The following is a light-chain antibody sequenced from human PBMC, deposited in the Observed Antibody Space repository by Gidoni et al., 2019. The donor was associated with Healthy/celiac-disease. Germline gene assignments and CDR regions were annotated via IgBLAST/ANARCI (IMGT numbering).Light chain of an antibody. CDR1: KSISSY. CDR2: AAS. J-gene: IGKJ2*01. V-gene: IGKV1-39*01. CDR3: QQSYSTPMYT. Sequence: DIQRTKSPSSLSASVGDRVTITCRASKSISSYLNWYQQKPGKDPMLLIYAASSLQSGVPSRFSGSGSGTDFTLTISSLQPADFATFYFQQSYSTPMYTFGQGTKLEIK.